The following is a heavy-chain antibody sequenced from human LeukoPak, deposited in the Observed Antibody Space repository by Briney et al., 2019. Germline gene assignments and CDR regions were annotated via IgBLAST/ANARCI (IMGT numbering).Heavy chain of an antibody. J-gene: IGHJ4*02. CDR3: AKVSSSYDFWSGFDY. D-gene: IGHD3-3*01. CDR2: ISGSGGST. CDR1: GFTFSSYA. Sequence: RSGGSLRLSCAASGFTFSSYAMSWVRQAPGKGLEWVSAISGSGGSTYYADSVKGRFTISRDNSKNTLYLQMNSLRAEDTAVYYCAKVSSSYDFWSGFDYWGQGTLVTVSS. V-gene: IGHV3-23*01.